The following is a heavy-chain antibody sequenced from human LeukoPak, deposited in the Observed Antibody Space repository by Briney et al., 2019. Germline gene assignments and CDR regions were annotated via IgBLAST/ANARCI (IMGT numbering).Heavy chain of an antibody. CDR2: IIPIFGTA. Sequence: ASVTVSCKASGGTFSSYAISWVRQAPGQGLEWMGGIIPIFGTANYARKFQGRVTITADESTSTAYMELSSLRSEDTAVYYCARVFASSGSYYYYFDYWGQGTLVTVSS. CDR3: ARVFASSGSYYYYFDY. J-gene: IGHJ4*02. D-gene: IGHD3-10*01. V-gene: IGHV1-69*01. CDR1: GGTFSSYA.